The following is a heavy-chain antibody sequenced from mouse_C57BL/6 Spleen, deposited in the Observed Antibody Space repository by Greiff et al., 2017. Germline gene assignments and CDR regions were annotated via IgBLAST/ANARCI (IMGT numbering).Heavy chain of an antibody. CDR2: IDPSASYT. V-gene: IGHV1-69*01. D-gene: IGHD1-1*01. CDR1: GYTFTSYW. J-gene: IGHJ2*01. Sequence: QVHVKQPGAELVMPGASVKMSCKASGYTFTSYWMHWVKQRPGQGLEWIGEIDPSASYTNYNQKFKGKSTLTVDKSSSTAYRQLSSLTSEDSAVYYCARGHYGSSFSYYFDYWGQGTTLTVSS. CDR3: ARGHYGSSFSYYFDY.